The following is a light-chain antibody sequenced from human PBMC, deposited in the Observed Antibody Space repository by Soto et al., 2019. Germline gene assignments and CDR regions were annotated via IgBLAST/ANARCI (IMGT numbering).Light chain of an antibody. V-gene: IGLV2-14*01. J-gene: IGLJ3*02. CDR1: SSDVGVYNY. CDR2: EVS. Sequence: QSALTQPASVSGSPGQSITISCTGTSSDVGVYNYVSWYQHHPGKAPKLMIYEVSNRPSGVSNRFSGSKSGNTASLTISGLQAEDEAEYYCNSYTTSSSWVFGGGTKLTVL. CDR3: NSYTTSSSWV.